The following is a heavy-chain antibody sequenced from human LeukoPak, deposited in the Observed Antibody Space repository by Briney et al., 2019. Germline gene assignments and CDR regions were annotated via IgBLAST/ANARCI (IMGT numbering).Heavy chain of an antibody. CDR1: GGSFSGYS. CDR3: ARVIRYFYGSGSYAFDI. V-gene: IGHV4-34*01. J-gene: IGHJ3*02. D-gene: IGHD3-10*01. CDR2: SNHSGST. Sequence: NPSETLSLTCAVYGGSFSGYSWSWIRQPPGKGLEWIGESNHSGSTNYNPSLKSRVTISVDTSKNQFSLKLSSVTAADTAVYYCARVIRYFYGSGSYAFDIWGQGTMVTVSS.